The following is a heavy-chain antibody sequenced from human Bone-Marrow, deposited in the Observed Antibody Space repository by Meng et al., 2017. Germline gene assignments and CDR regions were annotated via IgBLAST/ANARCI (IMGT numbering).Heavy chain of an antibody. CDR3: RLAYCMGDCVDY. D-gene: IGHD2-21*01. Sequence: QVQVQQWGAGLLKPSETLSLTCAFYGGSFSAYDWSWIRQPPGKGLEWLGKINHSGSTNDNPSLKSRVTISIDTSRNQLSLKLSSVTAADTAVYYCRLAYCMGDCVDYWGQGTLVTVSS. V-gene: IGHV4-34*01. J-gene: IGHJ4*02. CDR1: GGSFSAYD. CDR2: INHSGST.